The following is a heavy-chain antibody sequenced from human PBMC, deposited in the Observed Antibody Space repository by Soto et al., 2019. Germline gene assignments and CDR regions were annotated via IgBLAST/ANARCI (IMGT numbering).Heavy chain of an antibody. CDR1: GYSFTHYG. CDR2: ISAYNGNT. D-gene: IGHD5-12*01. V-gene: IGHV1-18*01. Sequence: ASVKDSCKASGYSFTHYGISRLRQAPGQGIEWMGWISAYNGNTNCAQKLQGIVTMTTDTSTSTAYMWLRSMRSDDTAVYYCARAQIWLQLRSWFDPWGQGTLVTVSS. J-gene: IGHJ5*02. CDR3: ARAQIWLQLRSWFDP.